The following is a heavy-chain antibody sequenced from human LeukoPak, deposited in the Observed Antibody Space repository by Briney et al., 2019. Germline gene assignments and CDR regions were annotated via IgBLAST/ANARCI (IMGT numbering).Heavy chain of an antibody. Sequence: PGGSLRLSCAASGLTFSRYWMSWVRQGPGEGLEWVANIKQDGSEKYYVDSMKGRFTISRDNAKNSLYLQMNSLTAEDTAVYYCAREAAGSGLGYWGQETLVTVSS. CDR3: AREAAGSGLGY. J-gene: IGHJ4*02. V-gene: IGHV3-7*01. CDR2: IKQDGSEK. D-gene: IGHD6-13*01. CDR1: GLTFSRYW.